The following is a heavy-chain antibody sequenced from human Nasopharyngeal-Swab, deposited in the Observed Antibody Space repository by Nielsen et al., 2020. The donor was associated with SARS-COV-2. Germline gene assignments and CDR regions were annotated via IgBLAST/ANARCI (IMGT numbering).Heavy chain of an antibody. CDR2: IHADGNT. CDR3: ASRGASADPSTRDLPFSRRTFDL. J-gene: IGHJ2*01. D-gene: IGHD6-13*01. CDR1: GFSVSGNTY. V-gene: IGHV3-53*01. Sequence: GGSLRLSCAASGFSVSGNTYMSWVRQAPGTGLEWVSTIHADGNTYYADSVRGRFTSSRDNSKNTVSLQMNSLRAEDTAVYYCASRGASADPSTRDLPFSRRTFDLWGRGTLVTVSS.